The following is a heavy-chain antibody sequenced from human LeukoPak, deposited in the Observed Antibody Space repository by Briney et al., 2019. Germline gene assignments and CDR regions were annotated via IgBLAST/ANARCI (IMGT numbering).Heavy chain of an antibody. Sequence: GGSLRLSSAASGFTFDDYGMSRVRQAPGKGLEWVSGISWNSGYIGYVDSVKGRFTISRDNAKNSLYLQMNSLRAEDTALYYCARGYYDSSGKGGYFLDYWGQGTLVTVSS. J-gene: IGHJ4*02. V-gene: IGHV3-20*03. CDR1: GFTFDDYG. CDR2: ISWNSGYI. CDR3: ARGYYDSSGKGGYFLDY. D-gene: IGHD3-22*01.